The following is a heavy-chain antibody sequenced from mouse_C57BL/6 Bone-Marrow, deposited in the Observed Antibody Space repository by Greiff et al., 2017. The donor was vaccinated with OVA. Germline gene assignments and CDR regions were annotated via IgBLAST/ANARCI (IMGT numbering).Heavy chain of an antibody. Sequence: DVKLVESGGDLVKPGGSLKLSCAASGFTFSSYGMSWVRQTPDKRLEWVANISSGGSYTYYPDSVKGRFTISRDNAKNTLYLQMSILKSEDTAMYYCAREGFDGNYEGFAYWGQGTLVTVSA. CDR2: ISSGGSYT. V-gene: IGHV5-6*02. CDR3: AREGFDGNYEGFAY. D-gene: IGHD2-1*01. J-gene: IGHJ3*01. CDR1: GFTFSSYG.